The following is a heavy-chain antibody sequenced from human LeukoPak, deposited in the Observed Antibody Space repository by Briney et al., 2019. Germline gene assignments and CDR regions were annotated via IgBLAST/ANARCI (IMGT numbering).Heavy chain of an antibody. Sequence: GGSLRLSCAASGFSFSSYAMSWVRQAPGKGLEWVSAISGSGGSTYYADSVKGRFTISRDNSKNTLYLQMNSLRAEDTAVYYCAKGSYYDSSGSFYFDYWGQGTLVTVSS. D-gene: IGHD3-22*01. CDR1: GFSFSSYA. CDR3: AKGSYYDSSGSFYFDY. J-gene: IGHJ4*02. V-gene: IGHV3-23*01. CDR2: ISGSGGST.